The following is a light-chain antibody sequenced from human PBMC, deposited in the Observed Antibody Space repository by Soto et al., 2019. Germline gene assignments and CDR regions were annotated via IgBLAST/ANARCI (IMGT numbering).Light chain of an antibody. CDR2: EDN. Sequence: QSVLTQPPSVPAAPGQKVTIPCSGSSSNIGNNYVSWYQQLPETAPKLLIYEDNKRPSGIPDRFSGSKSGTSATLGITGLQTGDEADYYCGTWDSSLSAYVFGTGTKAPS. V-gene: IGLV1-51*02. J-gene: IGLJ1*01. CDR3: GTWDSSLSAYV. CDR1: SSNIGNNY.